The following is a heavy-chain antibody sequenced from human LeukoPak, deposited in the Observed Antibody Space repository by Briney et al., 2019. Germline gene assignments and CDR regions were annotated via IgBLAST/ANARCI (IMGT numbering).Heavy chain of an antibody. V-gene: IGHV3-30-3*01. Sequence: GSLRLSCAASGFTFSSYAMHWVRQAPGKGLEWVAVISYDGSNKYYADSVKGRFTISRDNSKNTLYLQMNSLRAEDTAVYYCARVRDRGYDFWSGYWPNYYYGMDVWGQGTTVTVSS. D-gene: IGHD3-3*01. CDR1: GFTFSSYA. J-gene: IGHJ6*02. CDR3: ARVRDRGYDFWSGYWPNYYYGMDV. CDR2: ISYDGSNK.